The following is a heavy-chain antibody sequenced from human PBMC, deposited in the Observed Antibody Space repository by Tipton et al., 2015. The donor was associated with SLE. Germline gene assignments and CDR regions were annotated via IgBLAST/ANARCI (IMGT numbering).Heavy chain of an antibody. CDR2: IYYSGST. J-gene: IGHJ3*02. Sequence: TLSLTCTVSGGSISSHYWSWIRQPPGKGLEWIGYIYYSGSTNYNPSLKSRVTISVDTSKNQFSLKLSSVTAADTAVYYCARDRGWDSNDPGVAFDIWGQGTMVTVSS. V-gene: IGHV4-59*11. CDR1: GGSISSHY. CDR3: ARDRGWDSNDPGVAFDI. D-gene: IGHD6-13*01.